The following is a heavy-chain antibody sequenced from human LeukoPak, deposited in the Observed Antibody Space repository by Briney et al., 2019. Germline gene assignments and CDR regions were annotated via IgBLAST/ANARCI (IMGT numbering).Heavy chain of an antibody. CDR3: ARTNYYGSGFDP. D-gene: IGHD3-10*01. Sequence: GGSLRLSCAASGFTFSSYGMHWVRQAPGKGLEWVAFIRYDGSNKYYADSVKGRFTISRDNSKNTLYLQMNSLRAEDTAVYYCARTNYYGSGFDPWGQGTLVTVSS. CDR2: IRYDGSNK. CDR1: GFTFSSYG. J-gene: IGHJ5*02. V-gene: IGHV3-30*02.